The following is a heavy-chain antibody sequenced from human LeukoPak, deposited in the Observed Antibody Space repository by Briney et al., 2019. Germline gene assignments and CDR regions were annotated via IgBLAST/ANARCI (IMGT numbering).Heavy chain of an antibody. Sequence: PGGSLRLSCAASGFTLSSYAMSWVRQAPGKGLEWVSAISGSGGSTYYADSVKGRFTISRDNSKNTLYLQMNSLRAEDTAVYYCAKGVIYSGSYYDYWGQGTLVTVSS. V-gene: IGHV3-23*01. CDR3: AKGVIYSGSYYDY. D-gene: IGHD1-26*01. CDR1: GFTLSSYA. CDR2: ISGSGGST. J-gene: IGHJ4*02.